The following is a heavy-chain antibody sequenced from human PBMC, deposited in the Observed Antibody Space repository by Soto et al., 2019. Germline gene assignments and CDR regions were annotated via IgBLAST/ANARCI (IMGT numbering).Heavy chain of an antibody. CDR3: ARDQWVAVMDV. Sequence: SETLSLTCTVSGGPISIPNHYWSWIRQPPGKGLEWIGYIYYSGSTYYNPSLKSRVTISVDTSKNQFSLKLNSVTAADTAAYYCARDQWVAVMDVWGQGTSVTGSS. J-gene: IGHJ6*02. D-gene: IGHD2-8*01. V-gene: IGHV4-30-4*01. CDR2: IYYSGST. CDR1: GGPISIPNHY.